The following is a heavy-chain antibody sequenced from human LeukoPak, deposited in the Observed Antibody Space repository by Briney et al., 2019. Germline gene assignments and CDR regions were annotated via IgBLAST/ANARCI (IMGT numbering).Heavy chain of an antibody. CDR1: GYSISSGYY. CDR3: ARSIAVAVYFDY. D-gene: IGHD6-19*01. J-gene: IGHJ4*02. V-gene: IGHV4-38-2*01. Sequence: SETLSLTYAVSGYSISSGYYWCWIRQPPGKGLEWIGSIYHSGSTYYNPSLKSRVTISVDTSKNQFSLKLSSVTAADTAVYYCARSIAVAVYFDYWGQGTLVTVSS. CDR2: IYHSGST.